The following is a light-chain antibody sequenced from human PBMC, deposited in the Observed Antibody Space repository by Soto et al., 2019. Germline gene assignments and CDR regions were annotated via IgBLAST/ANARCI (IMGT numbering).Light chain of an antibody. Sequence: DIQMTQSPSSLSASVEDRVTITCRASQSISSYLNWYQQKPGKAPKLLIYAASSLQSGVPSRFSGSGSGTDFTLTISSLQPEHFATYYCQQSYSTPLYTFGQGTKLEIK. CDR2: AAS. CDR3: QQSYSTPLYT. V-gene: IGKV1-39*01. CDR1: QSISSY. J-gene: IGKJ2*01.